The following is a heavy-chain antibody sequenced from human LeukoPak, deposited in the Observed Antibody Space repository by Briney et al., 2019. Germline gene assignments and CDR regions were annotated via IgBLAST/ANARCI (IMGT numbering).Heavy chain of an antibody. J-gene: IGHJ6*02. V-gene: IGHV3-30-3*01. CDR1: GFTFSSYA. Sequence: PGRSLRLSCAASGFTFSSYAMHWVRQAPGKGLEWVAVISYDGSNKYYADSVKGRFTISRDNSKNTLYLQMNSLRAEDTAVYYCARMCSLCGDCYSVDGMDVWGQGTTVTVSS. CDR3: ARMCSLCGDCYSVDGMDV. D-gene: IGHD2-21*02. CDR2: ISYDGSNK.